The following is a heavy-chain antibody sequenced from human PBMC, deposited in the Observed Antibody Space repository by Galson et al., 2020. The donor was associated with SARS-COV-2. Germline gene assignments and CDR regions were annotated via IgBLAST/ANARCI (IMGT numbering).Heavy chain of an antibody. Sequence: GESLKISCAASGFTFSSYGMHWVRQAPGKGLEWVAVISYDGSHKYNADSVKGRFTISRDNSKNTLYLQMNSLRTEDTAVYYCARDPTHYDSWSGYYPNSYYYDYYGMDVWGQGTTVTVSS. D-gene: IGHD3-3*01. CDR3: ARDPTHYDSWSGYYPNSYYYDYYGMDV. J-gene: IGHJ6*02. CDR2: ISYDGSHK. CDR1: GFTFSSYG. V-gene: IGHV3-30*03.